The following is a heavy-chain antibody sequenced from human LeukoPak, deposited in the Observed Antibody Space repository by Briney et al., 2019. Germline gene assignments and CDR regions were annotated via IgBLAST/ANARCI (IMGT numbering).Heavy chain of an antibody. CDR2: IFYSGST. CDR1: GDSIISSTFY. D-gene: IGHD1-26*01. J-gene: IGHJ4*02. CDR3: ARLVGSGTYLRDY. V-gene: IGHV4-39*01. Sequence: SETLSLTCTVSGDSIISSTFYWGWIRQPPGKGLEWIGGIFYSGSTYYNPSLKSRVTISVDTSKNQLSLKLSSVTAADTAVYYCARLVGSGTYLRDYWGQGTLVTVSS.